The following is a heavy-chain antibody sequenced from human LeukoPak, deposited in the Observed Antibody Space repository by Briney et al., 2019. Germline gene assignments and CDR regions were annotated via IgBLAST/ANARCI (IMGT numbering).Heavy chain of an antibody. CDR2: ITYDGSNK. V-gene: IGHV3-30-3*01. Sequence: PGGSLRLSCAASGFTFSSYALHWVRQAPGKGLEWVALITYDGSNKYYADSVKGRFTISRDNSKNTLYVQMNSLRLDDTAVYYCARIAFYGDYCDYWGQGTLVTVSS. J-gene: IGHJ4*02. CDR1: GFTFSSYA. D-gene: IGHD4-17*01. CDR3: ARIAFYGDYCDY.